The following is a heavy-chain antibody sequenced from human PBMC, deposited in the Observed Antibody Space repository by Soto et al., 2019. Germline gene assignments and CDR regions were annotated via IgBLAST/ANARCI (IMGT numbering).Heavy chain of an antibody. J-gene: IGHJ6*02. D-gene: IGHD3-3*01. CDR1: GGTFSSYA. V-gene: IGHV1-69*13. CDR3: ATLRQFWSGYYSNYGMDV. Sequence: VASVKVSCKASGGTFSSYAISWVRQAPGQGLEWMGGIIPIFGTANYAQKFQGRVTITADESTSTAYMELSSLRSEDTAVYYCATLRQFWSGYYSNYGMDVWGQETTVTVSS. CDR2: IIPIFGTA.